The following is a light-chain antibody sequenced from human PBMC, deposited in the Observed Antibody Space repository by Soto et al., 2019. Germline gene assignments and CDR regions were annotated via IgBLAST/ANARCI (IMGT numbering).Light chain of an antibody. V-gene: IGLV1-51*01. CDR1: SSNIGGNS. J-gene: IGLJ1*01. Sequence: QSGMTQPPSVSAAPGPKVTISCSGSSSNIGGNSVSWYQQLPGTAPKLLIYDDNKRPSGIPDRFSGSKSGTSATLGITGFQTGDEADYYCGSWDSSLSAYVFGTGTKLIVL. CDR2: DDN. CDR3: GSWDSSLSAYV.